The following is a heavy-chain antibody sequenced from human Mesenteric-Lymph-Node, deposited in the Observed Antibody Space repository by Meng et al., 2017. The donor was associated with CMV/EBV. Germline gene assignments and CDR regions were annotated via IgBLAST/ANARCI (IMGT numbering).Heavy chain of an antibody. J-gene: IGHJ3*01. CDR3: ARGNNFDV. D-gene: IGHD2/OR15-2a*01. CDR1: GFTFSSYW. V-gene: IGHV3-74*01. CDR2: INSDGSST. Sequence: GESLKISCAASGFTFSSYWMHWVRQAPGKGLVWVSRINSDGSSTSYADSVKGRFTISRDNTKTSLYLQMDSLRAEDTAVYYCARGNNFDVWGQGTMVTVSS.